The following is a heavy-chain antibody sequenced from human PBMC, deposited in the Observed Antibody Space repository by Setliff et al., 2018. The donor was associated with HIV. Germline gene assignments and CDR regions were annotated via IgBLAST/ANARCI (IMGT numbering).Heavy chain of an antibody. CDR1: GGSISSSYW. CDR2: IYHSGST. V-gene: IGHV4-4*02. CDR3: ARSPFLPSGYFDD. J-gene: IGHJ4*02. Sequence: PSETLSLTCAVSGGSISSSYWWSWVRQPPGKGLEWIGEIYHSGSTDYNPSLRSRVTISIDTTKNQFYLKMSSVTAADTAVYYCARSPFLPSGYFDDWGQGSLVTVSS. D-gene: IGHD3-3*01.